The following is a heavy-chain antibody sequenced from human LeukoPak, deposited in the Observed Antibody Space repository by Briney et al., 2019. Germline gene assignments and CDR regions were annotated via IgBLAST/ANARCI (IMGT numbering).Heavy chain of an antibody. CDR1: GESFSGYY. V-gene: IGHV4-34*01. D-gene: IGHD3-10*01. J-gene: IGHJ6*03. Sequence: SETLSLTCAVYGESFSGYYWSWIRQPPGKGLEWIGEINHSGSTNYNPSLKSRVTISVDTSKNQFSLKLSSVTAADTAVYYCARHSQGSGSKYYYYYYMDVWGKGTTVTISS. CDR2: INHSGST. CDR3: ARHSQGSGSKYYYYYYMDV.